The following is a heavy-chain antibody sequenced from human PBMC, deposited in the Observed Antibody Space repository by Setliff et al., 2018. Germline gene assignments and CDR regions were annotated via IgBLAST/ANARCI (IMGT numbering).Heavy chain of an antibody. D-gene: IGHD1-1*01. V-gene: IGHV3-48*01. Sequence: PGGSLRLSCAASGFTFSSYSMNWVRQAPGKGLEWVSYISSSSSTVYYADSVKGRFTISRDNSKNTLYLQINSLRAEDTAVYYCAKTRGSNWNFFYYMDVWGKGTTVTVSS. CDR3: AKTRGSNWNFFYYMDV. CDR2: ISSSSSTV. J-gene: IGHJ6*03. CDR1: GFTFSSYS.